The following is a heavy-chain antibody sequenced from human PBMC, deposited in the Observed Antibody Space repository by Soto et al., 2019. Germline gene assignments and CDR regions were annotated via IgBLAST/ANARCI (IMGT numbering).Heavy chain of an antibody. V-gene: IGHV4-38-2*01. J-gene: IGHJ6*02. D-gene: IGHD2-2*01. CDR3: ARGFSFSDMPGNGQISSSCGLEV. Sequence: PSETLSLTCAVSGGSIISNYWWAWIRQSPGEGLVWIGSIYHSGTTYYNPSLESRVIISVDTSESRFALKLTSVTAADTALYYCARGFSFSDMPGNGQISSSCGLEVWAQGTRVTV. CDR1: GGSIISNYW. CDR2: IYHSGTT.